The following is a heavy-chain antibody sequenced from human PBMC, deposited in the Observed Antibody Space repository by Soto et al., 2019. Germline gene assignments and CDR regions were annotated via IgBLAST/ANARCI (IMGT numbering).Heavy chain of an antibody. V-gene: IGHV3-23*01. D-gene: IGHD2-2*02. J-gene: IGHJ4*02. CDR1: GFTFSSYA. Sequence: VGSLRLSCAASGFTFSSYAMSWVRQAPGKGLEWVSAISGSGGSTYYADSVKGRFTISRDNSKNTLYLQMNSLRAEDTAVYYCAKDASRCSSTSCYTPIAAAGGVPSHWGQGTLVTVSS. CDR3: AKDASRCSSTSCYTPIAAAGGVPSH. CDR2: ISGSGGST.